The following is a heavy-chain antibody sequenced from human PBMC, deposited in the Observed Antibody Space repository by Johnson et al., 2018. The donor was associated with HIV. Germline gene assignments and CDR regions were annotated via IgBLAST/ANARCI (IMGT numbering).Heavy chain of an antibody. Sequence: VQLVESGGGLVQPGGSLRLSCAASGFPFSSYAMSWVRQAPGKGLEWVSAISGSGGSTYYADSVKGRFTISRDNSKNTLYLQMNSLKTEDTAVYYCTTDDVVPPAFDIWGQGTMVTVSS. CDR3: TTDDVVPPAFDI. CDR1: GFPFSSYA. D-gene: IGHD2-15*01. CDR2: ISGSGGST. V-gene: IGHV3-23*04. J-gene: IGHJ3*02.